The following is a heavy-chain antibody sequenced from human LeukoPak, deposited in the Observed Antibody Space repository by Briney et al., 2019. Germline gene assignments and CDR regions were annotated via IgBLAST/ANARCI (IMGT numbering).Heavy chain of an antibody. CDR1: GYSFASYW. CDR3: ARRGRDGDGYNWAPVDY. D-gene: IGHD5-24*01. V-gene: IGHV5-51*01. J-gene: IGHJ4*02. CDR2: IYPGDSDT. Sequence: GESLKISCKGSGYSFASYWIGWVRQMPGKGLEWMGIIYPGDSDTRYSPSFQGQVTISADKSISAAYLQWSSLKASDTAMYYCARRGRDGDGYNWAPVDYWGQGTLVTVSS.